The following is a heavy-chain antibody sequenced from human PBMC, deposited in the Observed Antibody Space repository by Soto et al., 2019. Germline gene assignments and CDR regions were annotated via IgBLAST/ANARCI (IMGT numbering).Heavy chain of an antibody. D-gene: IGHD2-21*01. CDR3: SILEGA. J-gene: IGHJ5*02. CDR2: SRNKAKSYST. Sequence: EVQLVESGGGLVQPGGSLTLSCAVSGLTFGDHYMEWVRQAPGKGLEWVARSRNKAKSYSTDFAASVKGRFTISRDESKNSLNLQMNSLMTEGTAVYYCSILEGAWGQGTLVTVSS. CDR1: GLTFGDHY. V-gene: IGHV3-72*01.